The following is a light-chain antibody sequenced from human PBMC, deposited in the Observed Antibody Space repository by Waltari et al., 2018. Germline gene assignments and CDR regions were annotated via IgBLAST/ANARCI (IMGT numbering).Light chain of an antibody. CDR3: QHSSIFPRT. V-gene: IGKV1-12*01. Sequence: QLVPSPSSVSASIRNRVPFTCRSSQGIRTWLAWYQQKPGKAPQPLFYTESTLQSGAPPRFSGSGSGTDFTLTTSNRQPEDFATFYCQHSSIFPRTFGQGTKVEIQ. CDR1: QGIRTW. J-gene: IGKJ1*01. CDR2: TES.